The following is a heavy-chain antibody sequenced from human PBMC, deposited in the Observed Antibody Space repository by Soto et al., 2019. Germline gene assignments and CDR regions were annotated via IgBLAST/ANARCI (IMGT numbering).Heavy chain of an antibody. CDR1: GGSISSYY. CDR3: ARHQYSSSSRVGWFDP. J-gene: IGHJ5*02. V-gene: IGHV4-59*08. Sequence: PSETLSLTCTVSGGSISSYYWSWIRQPPGKGLEWIGYIYYSGSTNYNPSLKSRVTISVDTSKNQFSLKLSSVTAADTAVYYCARHQYSSSSRVGWFDPWGQGTLVTVSS. D-gene: IGHD6-6*01. CDR2: IYYSGST.